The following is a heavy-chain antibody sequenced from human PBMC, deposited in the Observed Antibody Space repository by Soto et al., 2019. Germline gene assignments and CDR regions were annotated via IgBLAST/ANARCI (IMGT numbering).Heavy chain of an antibody. J-gene: IGHJ4*02. V-gene: IGHV1-69*01. CDR2: IIPLFGTP. CDR3: SRDRDDYGTGNYYNRIDF. CDR1: GGIFSTYA. D-gene: IGHD3-10*01. Sequence: QVQLVQSGAEVKKPGSSVKVSCKASGGIFSTYAISWVRQAPGQWLEWMGGIIPLFGTPNYAQRFQGRVTITSDESTRTAYMDLRRLRSEDTGVYYCSRDRDDYGTGNYYNRIDFWGQGPLVTVSS.